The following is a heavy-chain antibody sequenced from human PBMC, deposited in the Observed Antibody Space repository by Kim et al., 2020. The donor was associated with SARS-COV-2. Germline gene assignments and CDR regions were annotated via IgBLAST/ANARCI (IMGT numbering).Heavy chain of an antibody. D-gene: IGHD7-27*01. CDR3: ARDLNRLTAEGDYYYYGMDV. CDR2: INAGNGNT. J-gene: IGHJ6*02. CDR1: GYTFTSYA. V-gene: IGHV1-3*01. Sequence: ASVKVSCKASGYTFTSYAMHWVRQAPGQRLEWMGWINAGNGNTKYSQKFQGRVTITRDTSASTAYMELSSLRSEDTAVYYCARDLNRLTAEGDYYYYGMDVWGQGTTVTVSS.